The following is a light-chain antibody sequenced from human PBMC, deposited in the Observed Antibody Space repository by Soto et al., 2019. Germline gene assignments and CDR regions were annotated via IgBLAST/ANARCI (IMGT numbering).Light chain of an antibody. Sequence: AIQMTQSRASLSASVGDRVSITCRASQGIRNDLGWYQQKPGKAPKLLIYAASSLQSGVPSRFSGSGSGTDLTLTISSLQPEDFATYYCLQDYNYPPTFGGGTKVEIK. V-gene: IGKV1-6*01. CDR2: AAS. CDR1: QGIRND. CDR3: LQDYNYPPT. J-gene: IGKJ4*01.